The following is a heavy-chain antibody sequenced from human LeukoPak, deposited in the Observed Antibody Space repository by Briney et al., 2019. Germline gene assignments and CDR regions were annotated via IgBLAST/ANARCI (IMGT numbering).Heavy chain of an antibody. CDR2: FDPEDGET. CDR1: GYTLTELS. J-gene: IGHJ4*02. CDR3: AKDPSRYYDFWRGYYYDSSGHYLDY. Sequence: ASVKVSCKVSGYTLTELSMHWVRQAPGKGLEWMGGFDPEDGETIYAQKFQGRVTMTEDTSTDTAYMELSSLRAEDTAVYYCAKDPSRYYDFWRGYYYDSSGHYLDYWGQGTLVTVSS. V-gene: IGHV1-24*01. D-gene: IGHD3-22*01.